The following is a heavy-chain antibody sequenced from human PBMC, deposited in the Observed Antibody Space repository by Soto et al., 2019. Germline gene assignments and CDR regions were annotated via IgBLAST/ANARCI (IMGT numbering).Heavy chain of an antibody. CDR2: IKQDGSEK. V-gene: IGHV3-7*03. CDR3: ASQPQQLWSKH. D-gene: IGHD5-18*01. J-gene: IGHJ1*01. Sequence: GGPLRLSCAASGFTFSSYWMSWVRQAPGKGLEWVANIKQDGSEKYYVDSVKGRFTISRDNAKNSLYLQMNSLRAEDTAVYYCASQPQQLWSKHWGQGTLVTVSS. CDR1: GFTFSSYW.